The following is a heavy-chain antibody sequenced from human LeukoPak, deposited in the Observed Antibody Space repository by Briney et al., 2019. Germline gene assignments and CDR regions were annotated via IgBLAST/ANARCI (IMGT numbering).Heavy chain of an antibody. CDR3: AKSRVVAATNRPLDY. J-gene: IGHJ4*02. D-gene: IGHD2-15*01. CDR2: ITASGAST. V-gene: IGHV3-23*01. Sequence: GGSLRLSCAVSGFTFIKYSMTWVRQAPGKGLEWVSAITASGASTDYADSVKGRFTISRDNSKNTLYLQMNSLTAEDTAVYYCAKSRVVAATNRPLDYWGQGTLVTVSS. CDR1: GFTFIKYS.